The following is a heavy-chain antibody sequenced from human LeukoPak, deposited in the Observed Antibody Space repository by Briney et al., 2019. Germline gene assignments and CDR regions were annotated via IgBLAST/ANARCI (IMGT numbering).Heavy chain of an antibody. V-gene: IGHV3-21*01. CDR2: ISSSSGYI. J-gene: IGHJ4*02. CDR3: ARVVVSSGTIDS. CDR1: GFPFSRYT. Sequence: GGSLRLSCAASGFPFSRYTMNWVRQAPGKGLEWVSSISSSSGYIYYADSVKGRFTISRDNAKNSLYLQMNSLRVEDTAVYYCARVVVSSGTIDSWGQGTLVTVSS. D-gene: IGHD3-22*01.